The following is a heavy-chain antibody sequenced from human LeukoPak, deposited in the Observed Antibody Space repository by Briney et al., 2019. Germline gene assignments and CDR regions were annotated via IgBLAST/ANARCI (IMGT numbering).Heavy chain of an antibody. J-gene: IGHJ4*02. Sequence: ASVKVSCKASGYTFSTYGISWVRQAPGQGLEWMGWISAYNGHTNYAQKFQGRVTMTTDTSTSTAYMELTSLTSDDTAVYYCARDKDLGAVTGTFDYWGQGTLVTVSS. CDR2: ISAYNGHT. D-gene: IGHD6-19*01. CDR3: ARDKDLGAVTGTFDY. CDR1: GYTFSTYG. V-gene: IGHV1-18*01.